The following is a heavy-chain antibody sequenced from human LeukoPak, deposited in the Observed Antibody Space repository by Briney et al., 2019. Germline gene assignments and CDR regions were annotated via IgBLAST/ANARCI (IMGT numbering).Heavy chain of an antibody. J-gene: IGHJ4*02. CDR3: ARDRGDQYATSRGYSGYDWAHYYFDY. CDR1: GYTFTGYY. D-gene: IGHD5-12*01. Sequence: ASLNVSCKSSGYTFTGYYLHWVRQAPGQGLEWMGWINPNSGGTKYAQKFQGRVTMTRDTSISTAYMELSRLRSDDTAVYYCARDRGDQYATSRGYSGYDWAHYYFDYWGQGTLVTVSS. V-gene: IGHV1-2*02. CDR2: INPNSGGT.